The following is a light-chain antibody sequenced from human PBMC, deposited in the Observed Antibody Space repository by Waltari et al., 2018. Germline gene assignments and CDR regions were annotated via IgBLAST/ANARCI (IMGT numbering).Light chain of an antibody. Sequence: SYELTQPPSVSVSPGQTARIPCSGGVLPKQYAYWYQQKPGQAPVLIISKDTERASGIPERFSGSTSGTTVTLTISGAQADDEADYYCQSAHSGSTHLLFGGGTKLTVL. J-gene: IGLJ2*01. CDR2: KDT. CDR3: QSAHSGSTHLL. V-gene: IGLV3-25*03. CDR1: VLPKQY.